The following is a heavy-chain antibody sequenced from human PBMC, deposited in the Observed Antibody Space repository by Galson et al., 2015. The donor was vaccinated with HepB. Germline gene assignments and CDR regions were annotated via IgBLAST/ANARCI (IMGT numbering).Heavy chain of an antibody. J-gene: IGHJ4*02. CDR2: ISASADAT. Sequence: SLRLSCAASGFIFTNYAMSWVRQAPGKGLEWVSSISASADATYYADSVRGRLTISRDSSKNTLYLHTNSLRGEDTAVYYCTSKPSGSYYAGGYWGQGTLVTVSS. D-gene: IGHD1-26*01. CDR1: GFIFTNYA. V-gene: IGHV3-23*01. CDR3: TSKPSGSYYAGGY.